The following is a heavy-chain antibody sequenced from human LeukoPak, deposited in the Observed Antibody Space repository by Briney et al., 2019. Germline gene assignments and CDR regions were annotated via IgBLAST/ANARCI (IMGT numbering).Heavy chain of an antibody. J-gene: IGHJ6*02. CDR2: IYSGGST. D-gene: IGHD3-10*01. CDR1: GFTVSSNY. CDR3: ARADYYGSGSYYGMDV. Sequence: GGSLRLSCAASGFTVSSNYMSWVRQAPGKGLEWVSVIYSGGSTYYADSVKGRFTISRDNSKNTLYLQMNSLRAEDTAVYYCARADYYGSGSYYGMDVWGQGTTVTVSS. V-gene: IGHV3-66*01.